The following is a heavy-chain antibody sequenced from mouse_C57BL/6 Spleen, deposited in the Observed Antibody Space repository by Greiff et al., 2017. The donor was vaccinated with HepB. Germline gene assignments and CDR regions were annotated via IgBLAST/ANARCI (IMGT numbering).Heavy chain of an antibody. Sequence: VQLQQSGAELARPGASVKMSCKASGYTFTSYTMHWVKQRPGQGLEWIGYINPSSGYTKYNQKFKDKATLTADKSSSTAYMQLSSLTSEDSAVYYCASQYYGSSNGFAYWGQGTLVTVSA. D-gene: IGHD1-1*01. CDR1: GYTFTSYT. CDR2: INPSSGYT. J-gene: IGHJ3*01. V-gene: IGHV1-4*01. CDR3: ASQYYGSSNGFAY.